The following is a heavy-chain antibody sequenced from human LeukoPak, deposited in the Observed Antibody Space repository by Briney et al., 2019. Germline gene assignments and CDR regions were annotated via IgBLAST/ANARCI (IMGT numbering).Heavy chain of an antibody. D-gene: IGHD4-11*01. J-gene: IGHJ3*02. CDR2: IIPIFETA. CDR3: TRSHLDMTTVTAFHYASDI. Sequence: GASVKVSCEPSVDTLSSDSISSVPQAPGQGLEWMGRIIPIFETANYAQKFQGRFTISADKSASTAYMELSSLRSEETAVYYCTRSHLDMTTVTAFHYASDIWGQGTMVTVSS. CDR1: VDTLSSDS. V-gene: IGHV1-69*06.